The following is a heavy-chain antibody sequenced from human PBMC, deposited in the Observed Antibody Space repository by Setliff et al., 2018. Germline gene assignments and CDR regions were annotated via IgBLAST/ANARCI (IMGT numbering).Heavy chain of an antibody. CDR1: GDSISSGIYH. J-gene: IGHJ5*02. CDR3: ARAGFELGQYNWFDP. Sequence: SETLSLTCTVSGDSISSGIYHWSWIRQSAGKGLEWIGRIYVSTGSTNYSPSLKGRVSISVDRSKNQFSLNLTSVTAADTAVYYCARAGFELGQYNWFDPWGQGTLVTVSS. V-gene: IGHV4-61*02. CDR2: IYVSTGST. D-gene: IGHD3-3*02.